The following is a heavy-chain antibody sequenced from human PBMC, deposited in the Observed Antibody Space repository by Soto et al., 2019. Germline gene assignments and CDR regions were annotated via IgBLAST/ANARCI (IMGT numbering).Heavy chain of an antibody. V-gene: IGHV4-34*01. Sequence: QVQLQQWGAGLLKPSETLSLTCAVYGGAFSGYYWSWIRQPPGKGLEWIGEVNHSGSTNYNPSLKSRDTISADTSKTQFSLNLSSVTAADTAVYYCARANPHVVVTAADPAKAGTKYYFDFWGQGTLVTVSS. D-gene: IGHD2-21*02. CDR2: VNHSGST. CDR1: GGAFSGYY. CDR3: ARANPHVVVTAADPAKAGTKYYFDF. J-gene: IGHJ4*02.